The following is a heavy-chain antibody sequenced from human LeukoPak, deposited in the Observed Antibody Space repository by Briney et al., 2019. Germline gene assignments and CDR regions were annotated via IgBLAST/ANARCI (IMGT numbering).Heavy chain of an antibody. CDR1: GFTFTNYA. Sequence: PGGSLRLSCAASGFTFTNYAMHWVRQAPGKGLEWVSGISWNSGSIGYADSVKGRFTISRDNAKNSLYLQMNSLRAEDTALYYCAKDDPRDGYNFDYWGQGTLVTVSS. V-gene: IGHV3-9*01. CDR2: ISWNSGSI. CDR3: AKDDPRDGYNFDY. J-gene: IGHJ4*02. D-gene: IGHD5-24*01.